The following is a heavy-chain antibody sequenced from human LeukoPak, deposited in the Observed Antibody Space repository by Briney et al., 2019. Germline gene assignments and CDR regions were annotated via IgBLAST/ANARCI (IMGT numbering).Heavy chain of an antibody. CDR1: GFTVSTNY. CDR2: IYTGGTS. J-gene: IGHJ4*02. CDR3: TKLKGWYGEGYFEH. D-gene: IGHD3-10*01. V-gene: IGHV3-53*01. Sequence: GGSLRLSCAASGFTVSTNYMSWVRQPAGKGLEWLSVIYTGGTSFYEDSVKGRFTISRENSKNTLYLQMNSLRADDTAVYYCTKLKGWYGEGYFEHWGQGTLVTVSS.